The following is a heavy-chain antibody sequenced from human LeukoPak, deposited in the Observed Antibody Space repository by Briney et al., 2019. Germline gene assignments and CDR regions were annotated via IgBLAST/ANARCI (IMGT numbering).Heavy chain of an antibody. Sequence: GGSLRLSCSASGFTFSSYAMIWVRQAPGKGLEWVAGISAGGGSTYYADSVKGRFTISRDNSKNMLYLQLNSLRAEDTAVYYCAKGAPPTYYDILTGQDSRGQGTLVTVSS. CDR3: AKGAPPTYYDILTGQDS. CDR2: ISAGGGST. V-gene: IGHV3-23*01. CDR1: GFTFSSYA. D-gene: IGHD3-9*01. J-gene: IGHJ4*02.